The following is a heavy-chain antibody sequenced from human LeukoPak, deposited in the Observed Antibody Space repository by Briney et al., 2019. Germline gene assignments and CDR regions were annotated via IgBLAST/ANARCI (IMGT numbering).Heavy chain of an antibody. CDR3: ARAAAGSRYYFDY. CDR2: VYHTGST. J-gene: IGHJ4*02. Sequence: PSETLSLTCAVSGYSISGAYYWGWIRQPPGKGLEWIGSVYHTGSTYYNPALKSRVTMSVDTSTNQFSLKLTSVTAADTAIYYCARAAAGSRYYFDYWGQGTLVTVYS. V-gene: IGHV4-38-2*01. CDR1: GYSISGAYY. D-gene: IGHD6-13*01.